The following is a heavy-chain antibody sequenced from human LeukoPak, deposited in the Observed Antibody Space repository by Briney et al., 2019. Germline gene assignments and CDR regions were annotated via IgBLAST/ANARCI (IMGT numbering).Heavy chain of an antibody. CDR3: ARAGYSSGCWFDP. CDR2: IYYSGST. Sequence: SETLSLTCTVSGGSISSSSYYWGWIRQPPGKGLEWIGSIYYSGSTYYNPSLKSRVTISVGTSKNQFSLKLSSVTAADTAVYYCARAGYSSGCWFDPWGQGTLVTVSS. V-gene: IGHV4-39*01. CDR1: GGSISSSSYY. J-gene: IGHJ5*02. D-gene: IGHD6-19*01.